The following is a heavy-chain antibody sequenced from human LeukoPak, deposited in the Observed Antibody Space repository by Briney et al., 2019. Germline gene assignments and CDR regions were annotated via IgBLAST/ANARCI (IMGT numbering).Heavy chain of an antibody. J-gene: IGHJ4*02. CDR1: GYTFTGYY. V-gene: IGHV1-2*02. CDR2: INPKSGGT. CDR3: ARASIHYGSGSLDY. Sequence: ASVKVSRKASGYTFTGYYIHCVRQAPGQGLEWMGWINPKSGGTNYAQKFQGRVTMTRDTSINTAYMELTSLRSDDTAVYYCARASIHYGSGSLDYWGQGTLVTVSS. D-gene: IGHD3-10*01.